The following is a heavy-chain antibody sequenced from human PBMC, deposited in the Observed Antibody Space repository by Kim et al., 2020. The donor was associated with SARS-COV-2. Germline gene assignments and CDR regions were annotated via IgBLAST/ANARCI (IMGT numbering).Heavy chain of an antibody. CDR2: ISAYTGNT. CDR1: GYTFTSYG. V-gene: IGHV1-18*01. J-gene: IGHJ4*02. Sequence: ASVKVSCKASGYTFTSYGISWVRQAPGQGLEWMGWISAYTGNTNYAQKLQGRVTMTTDTSTSTAYMELRSLRSDDTAVYYCARDLKTVYYDSSGYYYETDYWGQGTLVTVSS. D-gene: IGHD3-22*01. CDR3: ARDLKTVYYDSSGYYYETDY.